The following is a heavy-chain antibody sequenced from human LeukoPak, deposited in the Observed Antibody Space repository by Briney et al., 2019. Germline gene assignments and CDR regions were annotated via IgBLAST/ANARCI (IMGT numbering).Heavy chain of an antibody. Sequence: PGGSLRLSCTASGFKFNTKWMTWVRQAPGKGLEWVANINQDGSARYRGDSVKGRFTISRDNVKNSLFLEMTSLRPEDTAVYYCADPPSDFWGQGTLVAVSS. V-gene: IGHV3-7*01. CDR3: ADPPSDF. CDR2: INQDGSAR. J-gene: IGHJ4*02. CDR1: GFKFNTKW.